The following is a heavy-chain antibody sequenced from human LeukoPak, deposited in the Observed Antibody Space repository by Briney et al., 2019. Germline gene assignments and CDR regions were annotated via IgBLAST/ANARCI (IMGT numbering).Heavy chain of an antibody. Sequence: SETLSLTCTVSGGSNSSYYWSWIRQPPGKGLEWIGYIYYSGSTNYNPSLKSRVAISVDTSKNQFSLKLSSVTAADTAVYYCAYGMDVWGQGTTVTVSS. CDR2: IYYSGST. V-gene: IGHV4-59*01. CDR3: AYGMDV. J-gene: IGHJ6*02. CDR1: GGSNSSYY.